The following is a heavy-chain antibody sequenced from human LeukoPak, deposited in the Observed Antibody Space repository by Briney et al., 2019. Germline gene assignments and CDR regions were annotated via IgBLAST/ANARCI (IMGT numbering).Heavy chain of an antibody. V-gene: IGHV1-2*02. Sequence: ASVKVSCKASGYTFSGYYMHWVRQAPGQGHEWMGWISPKSGDTNYAQNFQGRVTMTRDASISTAYMELSRLTSDDTAVYYCARGRDKTTSPAIDYWGQGTLVTVSS. CDR1: GYTFSGYY. CDR2: ISPKSGDT. D-gene: IGHD2-2*01. J-gene: IGHJ4*02. CDR3: ARGRDKTTSPAIDY.